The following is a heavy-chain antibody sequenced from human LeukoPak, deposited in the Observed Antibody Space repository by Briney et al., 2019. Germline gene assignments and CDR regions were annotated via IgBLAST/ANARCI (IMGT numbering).Heavy chain of an antibody. Sequence: ASVKVSCKVSGYTLTELSMHWVRQAPGQGLEWMGRINPNSGGTNYAQKFQGRVTMTRDTSISTAYMELSRLRSDDTAVCYCARASYYGSGSGDFDYWGQGTLVTVSS. V-gene: IGHV1-2*06. CDR3: ARASYYGSGSGDFDY. CDR2: INPNSGGT. CDR1: GYTLTELS. J-gene: IGHJ4*02. D-gene: IGHD3-10*01.